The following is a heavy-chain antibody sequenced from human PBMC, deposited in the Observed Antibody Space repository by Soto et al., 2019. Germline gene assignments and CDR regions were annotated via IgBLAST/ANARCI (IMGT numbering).Heavy chain of an antibody. CDR2: ISGSGGST. J-gene: IGHJ4*02. D-gene: IGHD5-12*01. CDR3: AKDPGPDRTVVPAALLIVATIISPYFDH. CDR1: GFTFSSYA. Sequence: GGSLRLSCAASGFTFSSYAMSWVRQAPGKGLEWVSAISGSGGSTYYADSVKGRFTISRDKSKNTLYLQMNSLRAEDTAVYYCAKDPGPDRTVVPAALLIVATIISPYFDHWGQGTLVTVSS. V-gene: IGHV3-23*01.